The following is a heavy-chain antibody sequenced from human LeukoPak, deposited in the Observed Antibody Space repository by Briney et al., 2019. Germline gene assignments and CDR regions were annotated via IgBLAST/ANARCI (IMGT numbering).Heavy chain of an antibody. D-gene: IGHD2-2*01. CDR1: GYTFTSYA. J-gene: IGHJ3*01. Sequence: ASVKVSCKASGYTFTSYAMHWVRQAPGQRLEWMGWINADNGNTKHSQKFQGRVTITRDTSASTAYMELSSLRSEDTAVYHCAREHQPLSGILPRDVFDLWGQGTMVTVSS. CDR2: INADNGNT. CDR3: AREHQPLSGILPRDVFDL. V-gene: IGHV1-3*01.